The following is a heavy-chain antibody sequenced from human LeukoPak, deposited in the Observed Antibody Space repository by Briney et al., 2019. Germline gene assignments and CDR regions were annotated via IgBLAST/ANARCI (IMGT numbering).Heavy chain of an antibody. CDR2: INSDGSWT. CDR1: GNYW. J-gene: IGHJ4*02. D-gene: IGHD2-2*01. V-gene: IGHV3-74*01. CDR3: VSFYETY. Sequence: GGSLRLSCAASGNYWMHWVRQAPRKGLVWVSHINSDGSWTSYADSVKGRFTISKDNAKNTVYLQMNNLRAEDTAVYYCVSFYETYWGRGTLVTVSS.